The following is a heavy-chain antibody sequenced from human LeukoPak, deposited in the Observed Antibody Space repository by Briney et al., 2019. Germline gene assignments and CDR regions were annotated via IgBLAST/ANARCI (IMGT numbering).Heavy chain of an antibody. CDR1: GFTFDDYA. V-gene: IGHV3-9*01. CDR2: ISWNSGSI. J-gene: IGHJ6*02. D-gene: IGHD3-22*01. Sequence: GGSLRLSCAASGFTFDDYAMHWVRHAPGKGLEWVSGISWNSGSIGYADSVKGRFTISRDNAKNSLYLQMNSLRAEDTALYYCAKDIQIVVPTYVGYGMDVWGQGTTVTVSS. CDR3: AKDIQIVVPTYVGYGMDV.